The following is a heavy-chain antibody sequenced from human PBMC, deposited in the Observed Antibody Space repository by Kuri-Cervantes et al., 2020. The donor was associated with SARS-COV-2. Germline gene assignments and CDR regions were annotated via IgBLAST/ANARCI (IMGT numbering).Heavy chain of an antibody. CDR3: AKDLAVAGCEEDS. D-gene: IGHD6-19*01. Sequence: GESLKTSCAASGFTFTTYAMTWVRQAPGKGLEWVSSLSVSGGNTYYADSVKGRFTISRDNSRNTLYLQMNSLSAEATAVYYGAKDLAVAGCEEDSWGQGTLVTVSS. CDR1: GFTFTTYA. V-gene: IGHV3-23*01. CDR2: LSVSGGNT. J-gene: IGHJ4*02.